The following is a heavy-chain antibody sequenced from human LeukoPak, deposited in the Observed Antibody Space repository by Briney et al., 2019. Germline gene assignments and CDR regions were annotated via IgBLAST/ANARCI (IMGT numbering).Heavy chain of an antibody. CDR2: ISYDGSNK. J-gene: IGHJ4*02. CDR1: GFTFSSYG. CDR3: AKDRSFDN. V-gene: IGHV3-30*18. Sequence: PGRSLRLSCAASGFTFSSYGMHWVRQAPGKGLEWVAVISYDGSNKSYADSVKGRFTISRDNSKNTLYLQMNSLRAEDTAVYYCAKDRSFDNWGQGTLVTVSS.